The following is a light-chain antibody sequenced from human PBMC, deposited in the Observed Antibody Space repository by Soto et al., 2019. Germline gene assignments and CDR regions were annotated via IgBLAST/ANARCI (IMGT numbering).Light chain of an antibody. CDR2: GAS. V-gene: IGKV3-20*01. Sequence: EIGLTQSPGTLSLSPGERATLSCRASQSVGSSYLAWYQQKPGQAPRLLIYGASSRATGIPDRFSGSGSGTDFTLTISRLEPEDFAVYYCHQYGTSPYTFGQGTTLEIK. J-gene: IGKJ2*01. CDR3: HQYGTSPYT. CDR1: QSVGSSY.